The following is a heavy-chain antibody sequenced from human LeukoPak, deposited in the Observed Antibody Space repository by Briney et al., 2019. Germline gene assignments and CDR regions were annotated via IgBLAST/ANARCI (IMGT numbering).Heavy chain of an antibody. V-gene: IGHV4-59*01. CDR3: AQKAPYSPGYSQH. CDR2: IYHSGTT. D-gene: IGHD2-15*01. CDR1: GGSITAYF. Sequence: SETLSLTCTVPGGSITAYFWTWIRQSPGKGLEWIGYIYHSGTTNYNPSLKSRVTISVGTSKNQFSLKLSSVTAADTAVYYCAQKAPYSPGYSQHWGQGTLVTVSS. J-gene: IGHJ1*01.